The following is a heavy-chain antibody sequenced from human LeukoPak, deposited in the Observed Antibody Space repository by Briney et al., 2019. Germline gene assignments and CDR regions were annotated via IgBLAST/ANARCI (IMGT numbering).Heavy chain of an antibody. Sequence: PGGSLRLSCAASGFTFSNYEMNWVRQAPGKGLEWVSYISSSGSTIYYADSVKGRFTISRDNAKNSLYLQMNSLRAEDTAVYYCARVQVSCGGDCYLEDAFDIWGQGTMVTVSS. CDR3: ARVQVSCGGDCYLEDAFDI. D-gene: IGHD2-21*02. CDR2: ISSSGSTI. J-gene: IGHJ3*02. CDR1: GFTFSNYE. V-gene: IGHV3-48*03.